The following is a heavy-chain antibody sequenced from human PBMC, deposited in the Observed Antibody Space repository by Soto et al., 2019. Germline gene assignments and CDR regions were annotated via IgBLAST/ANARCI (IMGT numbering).Heavy chain of an antibody. J-gene: IGHJ4*02. CDR3: AKDRPRRYSSAWTFDS. CDR2: VSWKSGSI. D-gene: IGHD6-19*01. CDR1: GFSFDDYS. Sequence: LRLSCAASGFSFDDYSMHWVRQAPGKGLEWVSGVSWKSGSIGYADSVKGRFTISRDNAKSSLYLQMNSLRADDTALYYCAKDRPRRYSSAWTFDSWGRGTLVTVSS. V-gene: IGHV3-9*01.